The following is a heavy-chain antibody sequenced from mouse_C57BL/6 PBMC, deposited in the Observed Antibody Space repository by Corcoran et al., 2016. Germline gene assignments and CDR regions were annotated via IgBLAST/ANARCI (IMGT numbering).Heavy chain of an antibody. CDR1: GYTFTSYG. J-gene: IGHJ1*03. V-gene: IGHV1-81*01. CDR3: ARSSYYGSSYLGV. Sequence: QVQLQQSGAELARPGASVKLSCKASGYTFTSYGISWVKQRTGQGLEWIGEIYPRSGNTYYNEKFKGKATLTADKSSSTAYKELRSLTSEDSAVYFCARSSYYGSSYLGVWGTGTTVTVSS. D-gene: IGHD1-1*01. CDR2: IYPRSGNT.